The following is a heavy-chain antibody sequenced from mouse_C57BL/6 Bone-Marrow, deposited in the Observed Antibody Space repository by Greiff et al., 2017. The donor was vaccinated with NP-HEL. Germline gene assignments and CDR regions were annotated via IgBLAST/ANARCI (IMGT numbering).Heavy chain of an antibody. J-gene: IGHJ3*01. V-gene: IGHV5-17*01. Sequence: DVMLVESGGGLVKPGGSLKLSCAASGFTFSDYGMHWVRQAPEKGLEWVAYISSGSSTIYYADTVKGRFTISRDNAKNTLFLQMTSLRSEDTAMYYCESRYDFAYWGQGTLVTVSA. CDR2: ISSGSSTI. D-gene: IGHD2-3*01. CDR3: ESRYDFAY. CDR1: GFTFSDYG.